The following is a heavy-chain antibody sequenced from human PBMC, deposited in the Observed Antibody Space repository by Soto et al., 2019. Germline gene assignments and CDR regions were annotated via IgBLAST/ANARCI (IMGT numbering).Heavy chain of an antibody. D-gene: IGHD6-13*01. J-gene: IGHJ6*03. Sequence: GGSLRLSCAASGFTFSNAWMSWVRQAPGKGLEWVGRIKSKTDGGTTDYDAPVKGRFTISRDDSKNTLYLQMNSLKTEDTAVYYCTTDAWGITRWLPYYYYYMDVWGKGTTVTVSS. V-gene: IGHV3-15*01. CDR2: IKSKTDGGTT. CDR3: TTDAWGITRWLPYYYYYMDV. CDR1: GFTFSNAW.